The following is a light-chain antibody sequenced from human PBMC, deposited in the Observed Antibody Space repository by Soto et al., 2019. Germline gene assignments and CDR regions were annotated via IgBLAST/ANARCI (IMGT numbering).Light chain of an antibody. CDR2: KSS. J-gene: IGKJ1*01. CDR3: QYWDNYSWT. Sequence: IQMTQSPSTLSASVGARVTITCRASQSITDWLAWYQQKPGKAPKFLIYKSSNLEGGVPSRFSGSGSGIEFTLTISSVQPDDFATYYCQYWDNYSWTFGQGTKVEIK. CDR1: QSITDW. V-gene: IGKV1-5*03.